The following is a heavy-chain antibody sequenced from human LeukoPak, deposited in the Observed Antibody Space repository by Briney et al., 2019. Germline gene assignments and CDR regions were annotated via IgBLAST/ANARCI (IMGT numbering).Heavy chain of an antibody. D-gene: IGHD3-3*01. CDR1: DEPFSGYY. CDR2: INRNGNT. Sequence: SETLSLTCAISDEPFSGYYWGWIRQPPGKGLELIGEINRNGNTDYNPSLKSRVSMSIDTSKNQFSLKLISVTAADTAVYYCARLVPERFFQLNPEGYYDYWGQGTLVTVSS. V-gene: IGHV4-34*01. J-gene: IGHJ4*02. CDR3: ARLVPERFFQLNPEGYYDY.